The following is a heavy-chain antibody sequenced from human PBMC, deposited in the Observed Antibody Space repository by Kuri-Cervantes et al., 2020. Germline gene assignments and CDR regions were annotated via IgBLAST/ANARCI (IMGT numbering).Heavy chain of an antibody. CDR1: GGSFSGYY. V-gene: IGHV4-34*01. CDR3: ARATDGVDY. CDR2: INHSGST. Sequence: GSLRLSCAVYGGSFSGYYWSWIRQPPGKGLEWIGEINHSGSTNYNPSLKSRVTISVDTSKNQFSLKLSSVTAADTAVYYCARATDGVDYWVQGTLVTVSS. J-gene: IGHJ4*02. D-gene: IGHD3-10*01.